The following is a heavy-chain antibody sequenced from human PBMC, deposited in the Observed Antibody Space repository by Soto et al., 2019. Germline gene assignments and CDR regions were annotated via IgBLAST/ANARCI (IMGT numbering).Heavy chain of an antibody. J-gene: IGHJ4*02. CDR1: GFTFSSYG. Sequence: QVQLVESGGGVVQPGRSLRLSCAASGFTFSSYGMHWVRQAPGKGLEWVAVIWYDGSNKYYADSVKGRFTISRDNSKNTLYLQMNSLRAEDTAVYYCARDQSSLYSGSYARGGWGQGTLVTVS. CDR2: IWYDGSNK. D-gene: IGHD1-26*01. CDR3: ARDQSSLYSGSYARGG. V-gene: IGHV3-33*01.